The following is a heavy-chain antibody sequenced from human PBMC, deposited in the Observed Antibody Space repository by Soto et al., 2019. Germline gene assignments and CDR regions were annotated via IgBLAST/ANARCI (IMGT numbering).Heavy chain of an antibody. D-gene: IGHD1-26*01. CDR2: ISYDGSNK. J-gene: IGHJ4*02. CDR1: GFTFSSYA. Sequence: GGSLRLSCAASGFTFSSYAMHWVRQAPGKGLEWVAVISYDGSNKYYADSVKGRFTISRDNSKNTLYLQMNSLRAEDTAVYYCASAGGSYFRFDYWGQGTLVTVSS. CDR3: ASAGGSYFRFDY. V-gene: IGHV3-30-3*01.